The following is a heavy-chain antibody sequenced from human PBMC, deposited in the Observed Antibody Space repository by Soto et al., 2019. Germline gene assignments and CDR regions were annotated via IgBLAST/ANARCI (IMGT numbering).Heavy chain of an antibody. D-gene: IGHD6-13*01. J-gene: IGHJ6*02. CDR1: GYSFTSYW. CDR2: IYPGDSDT. CDR3: ARHRGSSWDTYYYYGMDV. V-gene: IGHV5-51*01. Sequence: PGESLKISCKGSGYSFTSYWIGWVRQMPGKGLEWMGIIYPGDSDTRYSPSFQGQVTISADKSISTAYLQWSSLKASDTAMYYCARHRGSSWDTYYYYGMDVWGQGTTVTVSS.